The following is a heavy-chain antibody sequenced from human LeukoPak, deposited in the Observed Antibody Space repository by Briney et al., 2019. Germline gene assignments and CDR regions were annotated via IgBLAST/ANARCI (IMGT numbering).Heavy chain of an antibody. CDR2: IYHSGGT. V-gene: IGHV4-30-2*01. Sequence: PSETLSLTCAVSGGSISSGGYSWSWIRQPPGKGLEWIGYIYHSGGTYYNPSLKSRVTISVDRSKNQFSLKLSSVTAADTAVYYCARAHGMTTDYWGQETLVTVSS. CDR3: ARAHGMTTDY. CDR1: GGSISSGGYS. J-gene: IGHJ4*02. D-gene: IGHD1-1*01.